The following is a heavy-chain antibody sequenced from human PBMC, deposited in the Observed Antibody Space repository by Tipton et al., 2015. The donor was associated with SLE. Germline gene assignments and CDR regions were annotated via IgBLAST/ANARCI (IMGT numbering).Heavy chain of an antibody. Sequence: TLSLTCAVSTYSIRSGYYWAWIRQPPGKGLEWIGSIFHSERIYYNPSLKSRVTISVDTSKNQFSLKLRSVTAADTAVYYCARDGRYSDYDLDYWGQGTLVTVSS. CDR1: TYSIRSGYY. J-gene: IGHJ4*02. D-gene: IGHD5-12*01. CDR2: IFHSERI. V-gene: IGHV4-38-2*02. CDR3: ARDGRYSDYDLDY.